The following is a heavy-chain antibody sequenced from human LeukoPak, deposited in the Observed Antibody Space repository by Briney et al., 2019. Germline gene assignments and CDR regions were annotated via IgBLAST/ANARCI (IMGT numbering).Heavy chain of an antibody. CDR1: GYSISSGYY. CDR2: IYTSGNT. D-gene: IGHD1/OR15-1a*01. CDR3: ARDQGMGNIDY. J-gene: IGHJ4*02. V-gene: IGHV4-38-2*02. Sequence: SETLSLTCTVSGYSISSGYYWGWIRQPAAKGLEWIGRIYTSGNTHYNPSLNSRVTVSVDTSKNEFSLKLSSVTAADTAVYYCARDQGMGNIDYWGQGTLVTVSS.